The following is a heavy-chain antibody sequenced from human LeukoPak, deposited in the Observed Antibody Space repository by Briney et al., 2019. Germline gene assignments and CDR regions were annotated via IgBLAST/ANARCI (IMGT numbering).Heavy chain of an antibody. CDR2: INPKSGGT. Sequence: ASVKVSCKASGYTFTSYGISWVRQAPGQGLEWMGWINPKSGGTNYAQKFQGRVTMTRDTSISTAYMELGRLRSDDTAVYFCARVIGFGELSLGHWGQGTLVTVSS. CDR3: ARVIGFGELSLGH. D-gene: IGHD3-10*01. J-gene: IGHJ4*02. V-gene: IGHV1-2*02. CDR1: GYTFTSYG.